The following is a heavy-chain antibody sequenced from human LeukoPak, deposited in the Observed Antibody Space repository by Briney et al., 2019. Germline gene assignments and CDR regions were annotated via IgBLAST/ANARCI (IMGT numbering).Heavy chain of an antibody. Sequence: ASVKVSCKASGYTFTSYYMHWVRQAPGQGLEWMGWINPNSGGTNYAQKFQGRVTMTRDTSISTAYMELSRLRSDDTAVYYCARVVDTYYYDSSGYSTDSGGNWFDPWGQGTLVTVSS. CDR2: INPNSGGT. D-gene: IGHD3-22*01. J-gene: IGHJ5*02. CDR3: ARVVDTYYYDSSGYSTDSGGNWFDP. CDR1: GYTFTSYY. V-gene: IGHV1-2*02.